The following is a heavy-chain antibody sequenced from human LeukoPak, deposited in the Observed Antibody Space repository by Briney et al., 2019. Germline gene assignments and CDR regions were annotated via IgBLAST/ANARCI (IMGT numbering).Heavy chain of an antibody. CDR3: ATNRGCSSTSCYNYLYYFDY. J-gene: IGHJ4*02. D-gene: IGHD2-2*01. V-gene: IGHV3-23*01. CDR2: ISGSGGST. CDR1: GFTFSSYG. Sequence: GGSLRLSCAASGFTFSSYGMHWVRQAPGKGPEWVSAISGSGGSTYYADSVKGRFTISRDNSKNTLYLQMNSLRAEDTAVYYCATNRGCSSTSCYNYLYYFDYWGQGTLVTVSS.